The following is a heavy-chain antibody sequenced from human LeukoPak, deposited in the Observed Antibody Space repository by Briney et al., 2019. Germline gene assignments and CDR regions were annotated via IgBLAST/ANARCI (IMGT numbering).Heavy chain of an antibody. CDR1: GGSISSYY. CDR2: IYYSGST. CDR3: ARGPEYSSGWYGGNYYFDY. Sequence: KPSETLSLTCTVSGGSISSYYWTWIRQPPGKGLEWIGYIYYSGSTYYNPSLKSRVTISVDTSKNQFSLKLSSVTAADTAVYYCARGPEYSSGWYGGNYYFDYWGQGTLVTVSS. V-gene: IGHV4-59*08. D-gene: IGHD6-19*01. J-gene: IGHJ4*02.